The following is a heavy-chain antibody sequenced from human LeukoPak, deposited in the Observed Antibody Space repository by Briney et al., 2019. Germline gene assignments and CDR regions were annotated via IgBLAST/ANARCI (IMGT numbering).Heavy chain of an antibody. D-gene: IGHD6-19*01. CDR3: AKDGVAVAIFDY. CDR2: DGSNK. V-gene: IGHV3-30*02. Sequence: GGSLRLSCAASGFTFSSYGMHWVRQAPGKGLEWVDDGSNKYYADSVKGRFTISRDNSKNTLYLQMNSLRAEDTAVYYCAKDGVAVAIFDYWGQGTLVTVSS. J-gene: IGHJ4*02. CDR1: GFTFSSYG.